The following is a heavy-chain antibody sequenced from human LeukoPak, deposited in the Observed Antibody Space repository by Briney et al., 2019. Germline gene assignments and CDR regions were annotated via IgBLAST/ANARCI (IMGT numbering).Heavy chain of an antibody. J-gene: IGHJ4*02. D-gene: IGHD3-22*01. V-gene: IGHV4-34*01. CDR1: GGSFSGYY. Sequence: SETLSLTCAVYGGSFSGYYWSWIRQPPGKELEWIGEINHSGSTNYNPSLKSRVTISVDTSKNQFSLKLSSVTAADTAVYYCARDRSSGYPYYFDYWGQGTLVTVSS. CDR2: INHSGST. CDR3: ARDRSSGYPYYFDY.